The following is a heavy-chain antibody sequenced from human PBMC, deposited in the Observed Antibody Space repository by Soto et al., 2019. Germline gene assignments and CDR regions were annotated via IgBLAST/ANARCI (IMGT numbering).Heavy chain of an antibody. CDR2: IDPSDSYT. CDR1: GYSFTSYW. Sequence: GESLKISCKGSGYSFTSYWISWVRQMPGKGLEWMGRIDPSDSYTNYSPSFQGHVTISADKSISTAYLQWSSLKASDTAMYYCASNVERAHYYYYGMDVWGQGTTVTVSS. J-gene: IGHJ6*02. CDR3: ASNVERAHYYYYGMDV. V-gene: IGHV5-10-1*01.